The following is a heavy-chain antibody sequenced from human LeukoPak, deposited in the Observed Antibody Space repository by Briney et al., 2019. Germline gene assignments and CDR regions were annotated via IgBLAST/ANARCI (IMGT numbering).Heavy chain of an antibody. D-gene: IGHD3-10*01. J-gene: IGHJ6*03. V-gene: IGHV7-4-1*04. CDR1: GYTFSGYA. CDR2: INTNTGNP. CDR3: ARLWFGSSPYMDV. Sequence: VASVTVSCKASGYTFSGYAMNWLRQAPGQGLERMGWINTNTGNPTYAQGFTGRFVFSLDTSVSMAYLQISSLKAEDTAVYYCARLWFGSSPYMDVWGKGTTVTVSS.